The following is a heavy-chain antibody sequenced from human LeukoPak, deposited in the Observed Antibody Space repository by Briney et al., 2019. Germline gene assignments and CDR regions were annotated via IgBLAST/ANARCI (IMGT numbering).Heavy chain of an antibody. Sequence: GGSLRLSCAASGFTFSNAWMGWVRQAPGKGLQWVANIKTDGSEKYYVDSVKGRFTISRDNAKNSLYLQMNSLRAEDTAVYYCATYSSLNRREFQYWGQGTLLTVSS. CDR1: GFTFSNAW. CDR3: ATYSSLNRREFQY. D-gene: IGHD3-22*01. CDR2: IKTDGSEK. J-gene: IGHJ1*01. V-gene: IGHV3-7*01.